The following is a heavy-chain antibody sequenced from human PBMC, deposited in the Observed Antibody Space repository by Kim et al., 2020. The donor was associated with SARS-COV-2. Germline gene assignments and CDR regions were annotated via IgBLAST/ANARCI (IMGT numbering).Heavy chain of an antibody. J-gene: IGHJ4*02. CDR1: GYTLTNFA. V-gene: IGHV1-3*04. CDR3: ARSGGFDY. D-gene: IGHD3-16*01. CDR2: INTGNGNT. Sequence: ASVKVSCKASGYTLTNFAIHWVRQAPGQRLEWMGWINTGNGNTRYSQKFQDRVTITRDTSASTAYMELSSLRSEDTNIYYCARSGGFDYWGQGTLVTVSS.